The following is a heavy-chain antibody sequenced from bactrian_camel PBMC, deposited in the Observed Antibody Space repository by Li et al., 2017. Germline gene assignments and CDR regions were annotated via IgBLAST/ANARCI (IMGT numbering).Heavy chain of an antibody. Sequence: DVQLVESGGGLVQPGGSLRLSCAASGFTFSRYCMGWFRQAPGKEREGVTIIDSDGITRYTDSVKGRFTISRDNAKNMVYLHRTSLKPEDTGVYYCVRDYKSGDYRDDFGYWGQGTQVTVS. V-gene: IGHV3S10*01. CDR3: VRDYKSGDYRDDFGY. CDR2: IDSDGIT. CDR1: GFTFSRYC. J-gene: IGHJ6*01. D-gene: IGHD4*01.